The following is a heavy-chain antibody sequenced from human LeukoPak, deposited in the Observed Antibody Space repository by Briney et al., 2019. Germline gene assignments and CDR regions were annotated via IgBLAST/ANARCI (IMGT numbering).Heavy chain of an antibody. CDR3: ASPLFCSGTGCYDS. D-gene: IGHD2-2*01. V-gene: IGHV4-39*01. J-gene: IGHJ4*02. CDR2: TSYSGSA. Sequence: SETLSLTCTVSGDSISNIRYSWGWIRQPPGKGLEWIGTTSYSGSAYYNPSLKSRVTMPVDTSKNQFSLKLSSVTAADTAVYYCASPLFCSGTGCYDSWGQGTLVTVSS. CDR1: GDSISNIRYS.